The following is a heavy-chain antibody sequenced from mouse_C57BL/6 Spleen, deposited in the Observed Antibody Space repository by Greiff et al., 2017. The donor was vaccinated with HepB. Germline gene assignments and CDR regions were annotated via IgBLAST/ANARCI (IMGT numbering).Heavy chain of an antibody. CDR3: ARRDYSNYGYAMDY. Sequence: VQLQQPGAELVMPGASVKLSCKASGYTFTSYWMHWVKQRPGQGLEWIGEIDPSDSYTNYNQKFKGQSTLTVDKSSSTAYMQLSSLTSEDSAVYYCARRDYSNYGYAMDYWGQGTSVTVSS. V-gene: IGHV1-69*01. CDR1: GYTFTSYW. D-gene: IGHD2-5*01. J-gene: IGHJ4*01. CDR2: IDPSDSYT.